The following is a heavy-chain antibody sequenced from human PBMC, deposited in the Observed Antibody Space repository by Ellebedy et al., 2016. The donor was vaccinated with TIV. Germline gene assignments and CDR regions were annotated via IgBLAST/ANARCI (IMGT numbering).Heavy chain of an antibody. CDR3: AKDLSGSYNAFDI. CDR2: IKRDGSQR. CDR1: GSALGDYW. D-gene: IGHD1-26*01. V-gene: IGHV3-7*01. Sequence: PGGSLRLSCAASGSALGDYWMSWVRQAPGKGLEWVANIKRDGSQRYYVDSVEGRFTVSRDNAKNSLYLQMSSLRAEETAVYYCAKDLSGSYNAFDIWGQGTMVTVSS. J-gene: IGHJ3*02.